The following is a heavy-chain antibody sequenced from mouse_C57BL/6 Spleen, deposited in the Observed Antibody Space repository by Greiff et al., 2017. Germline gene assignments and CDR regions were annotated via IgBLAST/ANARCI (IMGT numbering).Heavy chain of an antibody. CDR2: IDPSDSET. J-gene: IGHJ4*01. CDR1: GYTFTSYW. D-gene: IGHD2-1*01. Sequence: QVQLQQPGAELVRPGSSVKLSCKASGYTFTSYWMHWVKQRPIQGLEWIGNIDPSDSETHYNQKFKDKATLTVDKSSSTVYMQLSSLTSEDSAVYYCARELLDGNYPYAMDYWGQGTSVTVAS. CDR3: ARELLDGNYPYAMDY. V-gene: IGHV1-52*01.